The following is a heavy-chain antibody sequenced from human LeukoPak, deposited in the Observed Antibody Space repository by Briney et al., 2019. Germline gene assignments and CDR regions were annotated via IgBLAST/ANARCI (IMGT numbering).Heavy chain of an antibody. CDR3: ARVIGGYYGDY. Sequence: GGSLRLSCAPSGFTFSSYSMNWVRQAPGKGLEWVSYISSSSSAIYYADSVKGRFTISRDNAKNSLYLQMDSLRAEDTAVYYCARVIGGYYGDYWGPGTLVTVSS. D-gene: IGHD3-10*01. CDR2: ISSSSSAI. V-gene: IGHV3-21*05. CDR1: GFTFSSYS. J-gene: IGHJ4*02.